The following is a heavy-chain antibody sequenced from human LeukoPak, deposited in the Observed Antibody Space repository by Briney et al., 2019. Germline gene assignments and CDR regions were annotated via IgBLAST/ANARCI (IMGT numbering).Heavy chain of an antibody. V-gene: IGHV1-69*06. D-gene: IGHD5-18*01. CDR3: ARSPVRGYSYQNYYGIDV. CDR1: GGTFSSYA. Sequence: ASVKVSCKASGGTFSSYAISWVRQAPGQGLEWMGGIIPIFGTANYAQKFQGRVTITANKSTSTAYMELSSLRSEDAAVYYCARSPVRGYSYQNYYGIDVWGKGTTVTVSS. CDR2: IIPIFGTA. J-gene: IGHJ6*04.